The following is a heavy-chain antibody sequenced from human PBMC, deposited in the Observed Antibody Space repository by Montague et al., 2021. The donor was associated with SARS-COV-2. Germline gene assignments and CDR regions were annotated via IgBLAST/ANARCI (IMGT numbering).Heavy chain of an antibody. Sequence: SETLSLTCTVSGGSISSYYWSWIRQPPGKGLEWIGYIYYGGSTNYSPSFKGRVIMSVDTSNNQFSLHLNSVTPEDTAVYHCARISVGSKYYFDFWGQGTLVTVSS. D-gene: IGHD4-11*01. CDR1: GGSISSYY. CDR3: ARISVGSKYYFDF. CDR2: IYYGGST. J-gene: IGHJ4*02. V-gene: IGHV4-59*12.